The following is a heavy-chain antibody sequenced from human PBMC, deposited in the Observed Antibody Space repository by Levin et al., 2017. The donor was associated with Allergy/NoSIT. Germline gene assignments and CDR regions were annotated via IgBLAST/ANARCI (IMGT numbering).Heavy chain of an antibody. CDR3: ARQLGNFWSRYNYFDY. Sequence: GGSLRLSCAASGFTFSSYEMNWVRRAPGKGLEWVSYISSTGSTIYSADSVKGRFTISRDNAKNSLYLHMNSLRAEDTAVYYCARQLGNFWSRYNYFDYGGQETLVTVSS. V-gene: IGHV3-48*03. CDR2: ISSTGSTI. CDR1: GFTFSSYE. J-gene: IGHJ4*02. D-gene: IGHD3-3*01.